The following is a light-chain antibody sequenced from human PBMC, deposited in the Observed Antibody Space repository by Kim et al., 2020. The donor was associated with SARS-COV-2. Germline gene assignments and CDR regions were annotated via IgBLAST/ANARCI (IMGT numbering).Light chain of an antibody. CDR2: SNN. Sequence: GQRVTISCSGSSSNIGSNTINWYQHLPRTAPKLLIHSNNRRPSGVPDRFSGSKSGTSASLAINGLQSDDEADYYCATWDDSLYAPVFGGGTKLTVL. J-gene: IGLJ2*01. CDR1: SSNIGSNT. V-gene: IGLV1-44*01. CDR3: ATWDDSLYAPV.